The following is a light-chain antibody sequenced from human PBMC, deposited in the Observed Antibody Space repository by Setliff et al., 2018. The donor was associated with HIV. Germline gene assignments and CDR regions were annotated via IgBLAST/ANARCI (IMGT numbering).Light chain of an antibody. CDR3: CSYAGRYGSSYV. Sequence: QSALAQPRSVSGSPGQSVTISCTGTSSDVGGYNYVSWFQHRPGKAPKLMIYDVTKRPSGVPDRFSGSKSGNTASLTISGLQAEDEADYYCCSYAGRYGSSYVFATGTKVTVL. CDR2: DVT. CDR1: SSDVGGYNY. J-gene: IGLJ1*01. V-gene: IGLV2-11*01.